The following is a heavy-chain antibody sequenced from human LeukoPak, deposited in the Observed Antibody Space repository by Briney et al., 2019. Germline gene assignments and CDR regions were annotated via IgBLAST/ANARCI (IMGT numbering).Heavy chain of an antibody. J-gene: IGHJ4*02. CDR1: GGSISSSSYY. D-gene: IGHD6-6*01. Sequence: SETLSLTCTVSGGSISSSSYYWGWIRQPPGKGLEWIGSIYYSGSTYYNPSLKSRVTISVDTSKNQFSLKLSSVTAADTAVYYCAREGSSSESLFDYWGQGTLVTVSS. V-gene: IGHV4-39*07. CDR2: IYYSGST. CDR3: AREGSSSESLFDY.